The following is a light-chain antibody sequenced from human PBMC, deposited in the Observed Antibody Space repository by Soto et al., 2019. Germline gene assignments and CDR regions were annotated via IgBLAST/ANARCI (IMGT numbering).Light chain of an antibody. CDR1: QGISNY. V-gene: IGKV1-27*01. Sequence: DIQMTQSPSSLSASVGNRVSITCRASQGISNYLALYQQKPGKVPKVLIYAASTLQPGVPSRFSGSGSGTDFTLTINSLQPDDIATYYCQNYDSAPITFGQGTRLEIK. CDR3: QNYDSAPIT. CDR2: AAS. J-gene: IGKJ5*01.